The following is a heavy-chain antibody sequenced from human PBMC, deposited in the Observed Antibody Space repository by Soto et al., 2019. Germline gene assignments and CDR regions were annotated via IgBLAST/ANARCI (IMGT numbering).Heavy chain of an antibody. D-gene: IGHD2-15*01. J-gene: IGHJ4*02. CDR2: ISGSGGRT. Sequence: PGGSLRLSCAASGFTFSSYAMSWVRQAPGKGLEWVSAISGSGGRTYYADSVKGRFTISRDNSKNTLYLQMNSLRAEDTAMYYCAKDSEPATGCFDCWGQGTPVTVSS. CDR3: AKDSEPATGCFDC. V-gene: IGHV3-23*01. CDR1: GFTFSSYA.